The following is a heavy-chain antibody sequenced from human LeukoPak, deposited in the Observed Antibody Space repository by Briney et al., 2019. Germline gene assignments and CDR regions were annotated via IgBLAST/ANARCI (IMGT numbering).Heavy chain of an antibody. CDR3: TIRTIIGSFDY. D-gene: IGHD2-2*01. V-gene: IGHV3-15*01. J-gene: IGHJ4*02. CDR1: GFTFSNAW. CDR2: IKSKTDGGTT. Sequence: PGGSLRLSCAASGFTFSNAWMSWVRQAPGKGLEWVGRIKSKTDGGTTDYAAPVKGRFTIPRDDSKNTLYLQMNSLKTEDTAVYYCTIRTIIGSFDYWGQGTLVTVSS.